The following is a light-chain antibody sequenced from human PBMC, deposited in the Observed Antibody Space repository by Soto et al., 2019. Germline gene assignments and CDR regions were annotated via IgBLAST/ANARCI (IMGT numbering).Light chain of an antibody. CDR3: QQSYSTPRNT. V-gene: IGKV1-39*01. CDR2: AAS. CDR1: ESISSY. J-gene: IGKJ2*01. Sequence: DIQMTQSPSSLSASVGDRVTITCRASESISSYLIWYQQKPGKAPKLLIYAASSLQSGVPSRFSGCGSGTDFTLTISSLQPEDFATYYCQQSYSTPRNTFGQGTKLEIK.